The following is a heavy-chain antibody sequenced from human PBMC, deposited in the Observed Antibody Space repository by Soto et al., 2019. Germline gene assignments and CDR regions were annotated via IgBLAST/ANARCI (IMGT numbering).Heavy chain of an antibody. Sequence: ASVKVSCKASGYTFTSYAMHWVRQAPGQRLEWMGWINAGNGNTKYSQKFQGRVTITRDTSASTAYMELSSLRSEDTAVYYCAREPHAGIAARRWRFDPWGQGTLVTVSS. CDR1: GYTFTSYA. CDR3: AREPHAGIAARRWRFDP. V-gene: IGHV1-3*01. D-gene: IGHD6-6*01. J-gene: IGHJ5*02. CDR2: INAGNGNT.